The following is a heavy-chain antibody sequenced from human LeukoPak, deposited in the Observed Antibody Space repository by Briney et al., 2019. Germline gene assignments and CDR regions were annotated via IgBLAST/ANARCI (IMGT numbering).Heavy chain of an antibody. CDR1: GFTFNSYA. D-gene: IGHD1-1*01. Sequence: RAGGSLRLSCAASGFTFNSYAMSWVRQAPGKGLEWVSAISGSGGITYYADPVKGRFTISRENSQNPLSLQMNSLRAEDTAVYYCAKGARAVRLESWGQGTLVTVSS. J-gene: IGHJ4*02. CDR3: AKGARAVRLES. V-gene: IGHV3-23*01. CDR2: ISGSGGIT.